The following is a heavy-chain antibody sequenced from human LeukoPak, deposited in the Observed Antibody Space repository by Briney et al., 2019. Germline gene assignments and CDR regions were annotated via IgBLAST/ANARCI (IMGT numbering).Heavy chain of an antibody. CDR2: IWYDGSNK. V-gene: IGHV3-33*01. J-gene: IGHJ4*02. D-gene: IGHD3-9*01. CDR1: GFTFSSYG. Sequence: GGSLRLSCAASGFTFSSYGMHWVRPAPGKGLEWVAVIWYDGSNKYYADSVKGRFTISRDNSKNTLYLQMNSLRAEDTAVYYCARGWLRYFDWLSPLDYWGQGTLVTVSS. CDR3: ARGWLRYFDWLSPLDY.